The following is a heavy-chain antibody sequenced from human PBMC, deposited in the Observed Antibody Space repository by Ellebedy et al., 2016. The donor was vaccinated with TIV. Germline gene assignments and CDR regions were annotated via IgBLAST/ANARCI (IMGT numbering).Heavy chain of an antibody. Sequence: PGGSLRLSCAASGLTFSGYWIYWVRQAPGKGLVCLSRIKSDGVTTHYADSVKGRFTISRDSAKNTVYLEMNSLRAEDTALYYCARDLGNRGLFWGQGTMVTVSS. J-gene: IGHJ3*01. CDR2: IKSDGVTT. CDR3: ARDLGNRGLF. V-gene: IGHV3-74*01. CDR1: GLTFSGYW. D-gene: IGHD1-14*01.